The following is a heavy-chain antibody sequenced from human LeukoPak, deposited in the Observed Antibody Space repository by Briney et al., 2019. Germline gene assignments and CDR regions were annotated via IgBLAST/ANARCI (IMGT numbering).Heavy chain of an antibody. J-gene: IGHJ4*02. D-gene: IGHD6-19*01. CDR1: GYTFTGYY. CDR2: INPSGGST. Sequence: AALVRVSCTASGYTFTGYYMHWVRQAPGQGLEWMGIINPSGGSTSYAKKFQGRVTMTRDMSTSTVYIELSSLRSEDTAVYYCARDPSAVAGHFDYWGQGTLVTVSS. V-gene: IGHV1-46*01. CDR3: ARDPSAVAGHFDY.